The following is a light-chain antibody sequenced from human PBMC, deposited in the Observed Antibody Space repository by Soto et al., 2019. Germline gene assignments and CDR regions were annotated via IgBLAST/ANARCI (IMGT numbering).Light chain of an antibody. J-gene: IGLJ3*02. V-gene: IGLV2-8*01. Sequence: QSALTQPPCASGSPGQSVTISCTGTSSDVGGYNYVSWYQQQSGKAPKLMIYEVNKRPSGVPDRFSGSKSGNTASLTVSGLQAEDEADYYCSSYAGSNFWVFGGGTKLTVL. CDR2: EVN. CDR1: SSDVGGYNY. CDR3: SSYAGSNFWV.